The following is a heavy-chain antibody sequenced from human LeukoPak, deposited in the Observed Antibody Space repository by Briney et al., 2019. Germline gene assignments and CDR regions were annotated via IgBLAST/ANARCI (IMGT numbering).Heavy chain of an antibody. CDR1: GFTFSSSD. CDR2: IRHSDSNT. V-gene: IGHV3-23*05. Sequence: GSLRLSCAASGFTFSSSDMSGVRQAPGSGLEWVSSIRHSDSNTYYADSVMGRFTISRDNSKNTLYLQMNSLSAEDTAVYYCAKRGNPTVGHHYLDVWGKGTTVSVSS. D-gene: IGHD1-1*01. J-gene: IGHJ6*03. CDR3: AKRGNPTVGHHYLDV.